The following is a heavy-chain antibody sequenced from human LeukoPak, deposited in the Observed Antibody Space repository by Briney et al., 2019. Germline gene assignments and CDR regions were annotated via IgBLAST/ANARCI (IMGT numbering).Heavy chain of an antibody. CDR2: ILGSGGDT. D-gene: IGHD2-2*01. CDR3: AKRGRDQLLCYFDS. J-gene: IGHJ4*02. V-gene: IGHV3-23*01. CDR1: GFTFSSHD. Sequence: AGGSLRLSCAASGFTFSSHDMGWVRQAPGQRLEWVSGILGSGGDTYYADSVQGRFTISRDDSKSTIYLEMNRLRVEDTAVYYCAKRGRDQLLCYFDSWGQGTLVTVSS.